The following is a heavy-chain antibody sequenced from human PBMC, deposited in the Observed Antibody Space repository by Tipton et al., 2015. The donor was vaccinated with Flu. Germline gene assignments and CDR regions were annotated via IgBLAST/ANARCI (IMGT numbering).Heavy chain of an antibody. CDR1: GYSFTSYW. Sequence: QLVQSGAEVKKPGESLKISCKGSGYSFTSYWIGWVRQMPGKGLEWMGIIYPGDSDTRYSPSFQGQVTISADKSISTAYLQWSRLKASDTAMYYCARSGYCSSTSCYSNYYYYYGMDVWGQGTTVTVSS. CDR3: ARSGYCSSTSCYSNYYYYYGMDV. J-gene: IGHJ6*02. V-gene: IGHV5-51*01. CDR2: IYPGDSDT. D-gene: IGHD2-2*01.